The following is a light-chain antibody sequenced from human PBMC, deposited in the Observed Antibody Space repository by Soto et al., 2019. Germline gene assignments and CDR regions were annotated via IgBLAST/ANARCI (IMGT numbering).Light chain of an antibody. CDR2: WAS. CDR3: QQYYSPHLT. V-gene: IGKV4-1*01. CDR1: QSVLYSSNNKNY. Sequence: DIVMTQSPDSLAVSLGERDTINCKSSQSVLYSSNNKNYLAWYQQKPGQPPKLLIYWASTRESGVPDRFSGSGSGTDFTLTISRLQAEDVAVYYCQQYYSPHLTFGGGTKVEIK. J-gene: IGKJ4*01.